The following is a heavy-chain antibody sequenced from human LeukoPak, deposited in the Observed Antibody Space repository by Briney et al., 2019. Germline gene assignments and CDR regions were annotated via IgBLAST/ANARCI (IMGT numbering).Heavy chain of an antibody. CDR1: GYIFTNYW. CDR3: ARQDYHILTGFDY. D-gene: IGHD3-9*01. Sequence: GESLEISCKGSGYIFTNYWIAWVRQMPGKGLEWMGIIYPGDSDTRYSPSFQGQVTISADKSISTAYLQWSSLKASDTAMYYCARQDYHILTGFDYWGQGTLVAVSS. J-gene: IGHJ4*02. V-gene: IGHV5-51*01. CDR2: IYPGDSDT.